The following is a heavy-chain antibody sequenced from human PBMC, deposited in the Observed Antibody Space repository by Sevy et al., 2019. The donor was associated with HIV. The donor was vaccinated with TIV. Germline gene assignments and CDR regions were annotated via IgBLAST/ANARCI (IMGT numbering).Heavy chain of an antibody. V-gene: IGHV3-30*03. CDR1: GFTFSSYG. D-gene: IGHD6-6*01. CDR3: ARGLAALPGYYYGMDV. J-gene: IGHJ6*02. Sequence: GVSLRLSCAASGFTFSSYGMHWVRQAPGKGLEWVAVILYDGSNKYYADSVKGRFTISRDNSKNTLYLQMNSLRAGDTAVYYCARGLAALPGYYYGMDVWGQGTAVTVSS. CDR2: ILYDGSNK.